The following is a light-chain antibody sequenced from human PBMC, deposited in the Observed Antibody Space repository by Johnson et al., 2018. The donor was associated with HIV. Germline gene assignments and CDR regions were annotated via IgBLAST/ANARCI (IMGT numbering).Light chain of an antibody. CDR1: SSNIGNNY. V-gene: IGLV1-51*01. CDR2: DSN. CDR3: ETWDSSLSVFV. J-gene: IGLJ1*01. Sequence: QSVLTQPPSVSAAPGQKVTISCSGSSSNIGNNYVSWYQHLPGAAPKLLIYDSNKRPSGIPDRFSGSKSGTSATLGITGLQTEDEADYYCETWDSSLSVFVFGTGTKVSVL.